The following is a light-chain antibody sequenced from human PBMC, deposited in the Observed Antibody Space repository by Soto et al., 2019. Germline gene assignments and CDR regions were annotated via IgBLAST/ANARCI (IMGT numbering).Light chain of an antibody. Sequence: QSALTQPASVSGSPGQSLTISCTGTSSDVGSYNYVSWYQHHPGKAPKLMIFGVSNRPSGVSNRFSGSMSDNTASLTISGLQAEDEADYYCSSYTSSSTLLFGGGTKLTVL. CDR1: SSDVGSYNY. V-gene: IGLV2-14*03. CDR3: SSYTSSSTLL. CDR2: GVS. J-gene: IGLJ2*01.